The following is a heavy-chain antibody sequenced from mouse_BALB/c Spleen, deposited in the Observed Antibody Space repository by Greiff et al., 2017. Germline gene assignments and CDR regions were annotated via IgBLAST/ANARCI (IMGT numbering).Heavy chain of an antibody. V-gene: IGHV3-2*02. D-gene: IGHD1-1*01. CDR1: GYSITSDYA. CDR2: ISYSGST. CDR3: ARGAYGSLYFDY. Sequence: EVQLQESGPGLVKPSQSLSLTCTVTGYSITSDYAWNWIRQFPGNKLEWMGYISYSGSTSYNPSLKSRISITRDTSKNQFFLQLNSVTTEDTATYYCARGAYGSLYFDYWGQGTTLTVSS. J-gene: IGHJ2*01.